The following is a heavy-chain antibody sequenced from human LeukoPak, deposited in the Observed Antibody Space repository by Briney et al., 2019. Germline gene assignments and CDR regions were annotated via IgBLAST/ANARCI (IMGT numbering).Heavy chain of an antibody. CDR3: ARGDYYGSGTNWFDP. J-gene: IGHJ5*02. Sequence: PSETLSLTCTVSGGSISSYYWSWIRQPPGKGLEWIGYIYYSGSTNYNPSLKSRVTISVDTSKNQFSLKLSSVTAADTAVYCCARGDYYGSGTNWFDPWGQGTLVTVSS. V-gene: IGHV4-59*01. CDR2: IYYSGST. D-gene: IGHD3-10*01. CDR1: GGSISSYY.